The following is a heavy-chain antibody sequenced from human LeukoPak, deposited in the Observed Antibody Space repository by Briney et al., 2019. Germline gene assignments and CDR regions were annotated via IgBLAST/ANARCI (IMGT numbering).Heavy chain of an antibody. CDR1: GGSISSSNYY. CDR3: TKGPYGNSIYYGMDV. J-gene: IGHJ6*02. Sequence: PSETLSLTCTVSGGSISSSNYYWGWIRQPPGKGLEWVSVISGSGGNTYYANSVKGRFTVSRDNSKNTLYLQMNNVRGEDTALYYCTKGPYGNSIYYGMDVWGQGTTVTVSS. D-gene: IGHD5-24*01. V-gene: IGHV3-23*01. CDR2: ISGSGGNT.